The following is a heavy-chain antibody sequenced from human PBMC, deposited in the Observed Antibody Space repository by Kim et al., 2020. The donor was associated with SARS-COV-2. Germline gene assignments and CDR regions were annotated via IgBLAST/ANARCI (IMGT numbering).Heavy chain of an antibody. CDR3: ARERRAASGI. CDR2: TI. V-gene: IGHV3-11*01. Sequence: TIYYEDSVKGRFTISRDNAKNSLYLQMNSLRAEDTAVYYCARERRAASGIWGQGTMVTVSS. J-gene: IGHJ3*02. D-gene: IGHD6-13*01.